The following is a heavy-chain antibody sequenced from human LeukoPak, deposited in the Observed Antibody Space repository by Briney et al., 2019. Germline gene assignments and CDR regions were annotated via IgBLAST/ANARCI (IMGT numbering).Heavy chain of an antibody. D-gene: IGHD7-27*01. CDR2: IKGDGSDN. CDR1: GLTFTNYW. J-gene: IGHJ4*02. V-gene: IGHV3-7*03. CDR3: ARDVPWGYFDY. Sequence: QPGGSLTLSCAASGLTFTNYWMAWVRPATGKGREWGANIKGDGSDNNHVYSVKGTFTIYRDNAKNSVCMARNNLRAEYTAVYYCARDVPWGYFDYWGQGTLVTSSS.